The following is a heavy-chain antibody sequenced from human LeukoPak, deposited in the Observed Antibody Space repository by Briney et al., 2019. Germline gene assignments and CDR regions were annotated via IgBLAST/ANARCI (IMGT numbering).Heavy chain of an antibody. CDR3: ARRKSLGYCSGGSCYSLDY. CDR1: GYSFTSYW. J-gene: IGHJ4*02. D-gene: IGHD2-15*01. V-gene: IGHV5-51*01. CDR2: IYPCDSDT. Sequence: GESLKISCKGSGYSFTSYWIGWVRQMPGKGLEWMWIIYPCDSDTRYSPSFQGQVTISADKSIRTAYLPWSSLKASDTAMYYCARRKSLGYCSGGSCYSLDYWGQGTLVTVSS.